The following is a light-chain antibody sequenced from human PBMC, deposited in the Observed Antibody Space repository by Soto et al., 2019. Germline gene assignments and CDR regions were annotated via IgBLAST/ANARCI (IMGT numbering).Light chain of an antibody. CDR1: QSVYNF. J-gene: IGKJ4*01. Sequence: EIVLTQSPVTLSLSPGERADLSCRASQSVYNFLAWYHFKPGQAPRLLIYDASKRATGIPARFSDSGSGTDFTLTISSLEPEDFGVYYCQQRSDWVTFGGGTKVEIK. CDR2: DAS. CDR3: QQRSDWVT. V-gene: IGKV3-11*01.